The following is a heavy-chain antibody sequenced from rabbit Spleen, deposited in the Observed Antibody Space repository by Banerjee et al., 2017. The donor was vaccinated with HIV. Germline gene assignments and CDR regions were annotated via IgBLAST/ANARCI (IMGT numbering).Heavy chain of an antibody. CDR2: INTISGGT. D-gene: IGHD8-1*01. CDR3: ARDTGSSFSTYGMDL. Sequence: QEQLEESGGDLVKPEGSLTLTCTASGFSFSYGYVMCWVRQAPGKGLEWIACINTISGGTVYATWAKGRFTISKTSSTTVTLQMTSLTVADTATYFCARDTGSSFSTYGMDLWGPGTLVTVS. V-gene: IGHV1S45*01. J-gene: IGHJ6*01. CDR1: GFSFSYGYV.